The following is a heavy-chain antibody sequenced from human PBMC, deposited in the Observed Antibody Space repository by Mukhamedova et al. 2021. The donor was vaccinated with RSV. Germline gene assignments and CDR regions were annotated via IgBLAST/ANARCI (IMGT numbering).Heavy chain of an antibody. D-gene: IGHD3-22*01. J-gene: IGHJ4*02. V-gene: IGHV2-70*01. Sequence: EWLALIDWDDDKYYSTSLKTRLTISKDTSKNQVVLTMTNMGPVDTATYYCARSTYSYESSGYYDAFDYWGQGTLVIVSS. CDR2: IDWDDDK. CDR3: ARSTYSYESSGYYDAFDY.